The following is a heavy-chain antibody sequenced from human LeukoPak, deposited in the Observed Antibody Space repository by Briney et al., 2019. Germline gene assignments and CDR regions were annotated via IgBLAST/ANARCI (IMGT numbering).Heavy chain of an antibody. CDR3: ARDQRQYSSSWYWSFDY. CDR1: GFTFSSYG. J-gene: IGHJ4*02. CDR2: IWYDGSTK. V-gene: IGHV3-33*01. Sequence: GGSLRLSCAASGFTFSSYGMHWVRQAPGKGLEWVAVIWYDGSTKYYADSVKGRFTISRDNSKSTLYLQMNTLRAEDTAVYYCARDQRQYSSSWYWSFDYWGQGTLVTVSS. D-gene: IGHD6-13*01.